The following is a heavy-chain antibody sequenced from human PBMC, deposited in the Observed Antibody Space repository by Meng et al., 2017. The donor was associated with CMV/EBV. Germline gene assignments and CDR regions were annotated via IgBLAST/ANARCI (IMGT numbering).Heavy chain of an antibody. CDR3: ARVSGYCGGDCPQVWFDP. CDR1: SISSGDYY. D-gene: IGHD2-21*01. Sequence: SISSGDYYWSWIRQPPGKGLEWIGYIYYSGSTYSNPSLKSRVTISVDTSKNQFSLKLSSVTAADTAVYYCARVSGYCGGDCPQVWFDPWGQGTLVTVSS. J-gene: IGHJ5*02. CDR2: IYYSGST. V-gene: IGHV4-30-4*08.